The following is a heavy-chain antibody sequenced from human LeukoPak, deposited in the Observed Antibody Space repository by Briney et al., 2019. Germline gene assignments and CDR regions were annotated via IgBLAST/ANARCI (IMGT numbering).Heavy chain of an antibody. Sequence: PLETLSLTCAVYGGSFSGYYWSWIRQPPGKGLEWIGEINHSGSTNYNPSLRSRVTISVDTSKNQFSLKLSSVTAADTAVSYCARGARDDYDILTGYFLKPYYFDYWGQGTLVTVSS. CDR1: GGSFSGYY. V-gene: IGHV4-34*01. CDR2: INHSGST. D-gene: IGHD3-9*01. CDR3: ARGARDDYDILTGYFLKPYYFDY. J-gene: IGHJ4*02.